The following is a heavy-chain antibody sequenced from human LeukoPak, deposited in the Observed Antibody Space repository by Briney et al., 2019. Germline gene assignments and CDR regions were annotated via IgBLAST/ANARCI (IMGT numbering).Heavy chain of an antibody. V-gene: IGHV4-61*02. J-gene: IGHJ3*02. D-gene: IGHD5-12*01. CDR3: ARDLLHRGYAFDI. Sequence: SETLSLTCTVSGGSISSGTYYWGWIRQPAGKGLEWIGRIYSSGSTNYNPSLKSRVTMSVDTSKNQFSLNLTSVTAADTAVYYCARDLLHRGYAFDIWGQGTMVTVSS. CDR2: IYSSGST. CDR1: GGSISSGTYY.